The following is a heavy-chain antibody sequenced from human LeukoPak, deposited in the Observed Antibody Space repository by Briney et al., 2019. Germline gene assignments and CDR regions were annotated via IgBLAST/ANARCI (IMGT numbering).Heavy chain of an antibody. D-gene: IGHD5-24*01. CDR2: IKQDGSEK. V-gene: IGHV3-7*01. Sequence: RGFLRLSCAASGFTFSSFWISWVRQAPGKGLEWVANIKQDGSEKYYVDSVKGRFTISRDNAKNSLYLQMNSLRAEDTAVYYCARERDEGFDYWGQGTLVTVSS. CDR1: GFTFSSFW. J-gene: IGHJ4*02. CDR3: ARERDEGFDY.